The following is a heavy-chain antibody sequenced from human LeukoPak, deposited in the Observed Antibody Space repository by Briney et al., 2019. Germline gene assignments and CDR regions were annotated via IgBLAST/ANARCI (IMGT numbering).Heavy chain of an antibody. J-gene: IGHJ3*02. CDR1: GYSFSIYW. CDR2: IYPGDSNT. CDR3: ARRKYSRSYDAFDI. D-gene: IGHD6-13*01. Sequence: GESLKISCKGSGYSFSIYWIGWVRQMPGKGLEWMGIIYPGDSNTEYSPPFQGQVTISADKSTSTAYLQWSSLKASDTAMYYCARRKYSRSYDAFDIWGQGTVVTVSS. V-gene: IGHV5-51*01.